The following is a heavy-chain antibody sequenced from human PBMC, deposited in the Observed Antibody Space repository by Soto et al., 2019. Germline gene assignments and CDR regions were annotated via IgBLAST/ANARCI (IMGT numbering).Heavy chain of an antibody. CDR3: ARDKIVYSSSSYPLDDYYYYGMDV. Sequence: SHTLSLTGANYGESVSSNSAAWNWSRQSPSIGLELLGRTYYRSKWYNDYAVSVKSRITINPDTSKNQFSLQLNSVTPEDTAVYYCARDKIVYSSSSYPLDDYYYYGMDVWGQGTTVTAS. J-gene: IGHJ6*02. V-gene: IGHV6-1*01. CDR2: TYYRSKWYN. CDR1: GESVSSNSAA. D-gene: IGHD6-6*01.